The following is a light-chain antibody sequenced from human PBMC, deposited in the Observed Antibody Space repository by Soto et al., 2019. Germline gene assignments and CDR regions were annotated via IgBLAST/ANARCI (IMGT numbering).Light chain of an antibody. CDR2: GAS. V-gene: IGKV3-20*01. Sequence: EIVLTQSPGVLSLSPGERATLSCGASRSVRSNSLAWYQQKPGQAPRLLIYGASSRATGVPDRFSGSGSGTDFTLTISRLEPEDFAVYHCQQYDTSPLTFGGGTKVEIK. CDR1: RSVRSNS. CDR3: QQYDTSPLT. J-gene: IGKJ4*01.